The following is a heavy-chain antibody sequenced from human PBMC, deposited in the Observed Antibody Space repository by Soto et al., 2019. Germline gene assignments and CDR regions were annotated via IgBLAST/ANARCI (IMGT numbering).Heavy chain of an antibody. J-gene: IGHJ4*02. CDR3: ARGPSRVLDY. Sequence: VGSLILSCAASGFPFSSYGMHWVRQAPGKGLEWVAVIWYDGSNKYYADSVKGRFTISRDNSKNTLYLQMNSLRAEDTAVYYCARGPSRVLDYWGQGTLVTVSS. CDR1: GFPFSSYG. V-gene: IGHV3-33*01. CDR2: IWYDGSNK. D-gene: IGHD2-8*01.